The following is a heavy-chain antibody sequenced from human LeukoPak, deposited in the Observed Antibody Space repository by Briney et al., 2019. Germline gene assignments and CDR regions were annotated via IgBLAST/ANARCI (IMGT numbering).Heavy chain of an antibody. D-gene: IGHD2-15*01. CDR1: VYTFTFYY. CDR2: INPNSGGT. Sequence: ASVTVSFSSSVYTFTFYYMDWVRQAPGQGMEWMGWINPNSGGTNYAQKFQGRVTMARDTSISTAYMELSRLRSDDTAVYYCASRSGNSYYYGMDVWGQGTTVTVSS. CDR3: ASRSGNSYYYGMDV. J-gene: IGHJ6*02. V-gene: IGHV1-2*02.